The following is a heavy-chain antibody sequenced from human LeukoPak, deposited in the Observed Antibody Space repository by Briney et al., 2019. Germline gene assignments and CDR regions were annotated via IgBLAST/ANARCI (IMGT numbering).Heavy chain of an antibody. CDR1: GFTFSSYG. V-gene: IGHV3-23*01. CDR2: ISGSGGST. D-gene: IGHD6-6*01. CDR3: AKDLQYSSSPGLFDY. J-gene: IGHJ4*02. Sequence: GGSLRLSCAASGFTFSSYGMHWVRQAPGKGLEWVSAISGSGGSTYYADSVKGRFTISRDNSKNTLYLQMNSLRAEDTAVYYRAKDLQYSSSPGLFDYWGQGTLVTVSS.